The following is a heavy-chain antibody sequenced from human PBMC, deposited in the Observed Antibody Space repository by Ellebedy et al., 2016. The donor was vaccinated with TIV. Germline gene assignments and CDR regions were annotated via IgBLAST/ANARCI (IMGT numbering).Heavy chain of an antibody. D-gene: IGHD4-17*01. CDR2: IYHGGSI. CDR1: GFTVTSNY. CDR3: AVLTTQPPKATY. V-gene: IGHV4-34*08. J-gene: IGHJ4*02. Sequence: ESLKISCTASGFTVTSNYMNWIRQPPGKGLEWIGEIYHGGSISYNPSLKSRVAISADTSKNQFSLTLSSVTAADTALYYCAVLTTQPPKATYWGQGTLVTVSS.